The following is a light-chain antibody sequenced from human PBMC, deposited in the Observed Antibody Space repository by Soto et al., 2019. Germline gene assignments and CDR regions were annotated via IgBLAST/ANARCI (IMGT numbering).Light chain of an antibody. V-gene: IGLV1-51*01. J-gene: IGLJ3*02. CDR3: GTWDSSLSANWV. CDR2: DNN. Sequence: QSVLTQPPSVSAAPGQKVTISCSGSSSNIENIYVSWYQQLPGTAPKLLIYDNNKRPSGIPDRFSGSKSGTSATLGITGLQTGDEADYYCGTWDSSLSANWVFGGGTKLTVL. CDR1: SSNIENIY.